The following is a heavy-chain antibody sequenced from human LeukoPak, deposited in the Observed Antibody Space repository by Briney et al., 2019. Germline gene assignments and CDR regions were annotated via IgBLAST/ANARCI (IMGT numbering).Heavy chain of an antibody. V-gene: IGHV4-34*01. CDR3: AKWYDDTAY. D-gene: IGHD3-16*01. Sequence: SSETLSLTCAVYGGSFSGYYWSWIRQPPGKGLEWIGEINHSGSTNYNPSLKSRVTISVDTSKNQFSLKLSSVTAADTAVYYCAKWYDDTAYWGQGTLVTVSS. CDR2: INHSGST. CDR1: GGSFSGYY. J-gene: IGHJ4*02.